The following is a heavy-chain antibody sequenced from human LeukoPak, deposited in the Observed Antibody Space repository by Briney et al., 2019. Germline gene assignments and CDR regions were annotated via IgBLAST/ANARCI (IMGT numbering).Heavy chain of an antibody. V-gene: IGHV1-2*02. J-gene: IGHJ4*02. D-gene: IGHD5-24*01. CDR1: GYTFTGYY. CDR3: ARALDGYNSFDY. CDR2: INPNSGGT. Sequence: ASVKVSCKASGYTFTGYYMHWVRPAPGQGLEWMGWINPNSGGTNYAQKFQGRVTMTRDTFISTAYMELSRLRSDDTAVYYCARALDGYNSFDYWGQGTLVTVSS.